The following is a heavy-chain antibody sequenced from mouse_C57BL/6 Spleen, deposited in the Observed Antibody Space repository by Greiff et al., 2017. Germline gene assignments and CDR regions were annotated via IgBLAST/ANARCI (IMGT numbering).Heavy chain of an antibody. CDR1: GYTFTSYW. Sequence: QVQLQQPGAELVRPGSSVKLSCKASGYTFTSYWMDWVKQRPGQGLEWIGNIYPSDSETHYNQKFKDKATLTVDKSSSTAYMQLSSLTSEDSAVYYCAFITTRAMDYWGQGTSVTVSS. V-gene: IGHV1-61*01. CDR2: IYPSDSET. CDR3: AFITTRAMDY. J-gene: IGHJ4*01. D-gene: IGHD1-1*01.